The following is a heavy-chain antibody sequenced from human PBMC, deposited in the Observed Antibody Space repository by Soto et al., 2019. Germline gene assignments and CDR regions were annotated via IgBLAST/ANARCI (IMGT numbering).Heavy chain of an antibody. CDR1: GGSFSGYY. J-gene: IGHJ4*02. CDR2: INHSGST. D-gene: IGHD3-10*01. V-gene: IGHV4-34*01. Sequence: SETLSLTFAVYGGSFSGYYWSWIRQPPGKGLEWIGEINHSGSTNYNPSLKSRVTISVDTSKNQFSLKLSSVTAADTAVYYCARGGLTTMVRGATYFAYWGQGTLVTVSS. CDR3: ARGGLTTMVRGATYFAY.